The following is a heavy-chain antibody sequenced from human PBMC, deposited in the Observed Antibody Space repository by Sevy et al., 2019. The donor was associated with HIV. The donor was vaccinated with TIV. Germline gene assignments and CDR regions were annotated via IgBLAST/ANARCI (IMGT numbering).Heavy chain of an antibody. CDR3: ARDPTFSSDTRGYYPFDS. J-gene: IGHJ4*02. Sequence: GGSLRLSCAASGFIFSNYAIHWVRRAPGKGLEWVAVISYDGSNKHYAASVKGRLTISRDNSRNTLFLQMNSLGLDATAVYYCARDPTFSSDTRGYYPFDSWGQGTLVTVSS. D-gene: IGHD3-22*01. V-gene: IGHV3-30*04. CDR2: ISYDGSNK. CDR1: GFIFSNYA.